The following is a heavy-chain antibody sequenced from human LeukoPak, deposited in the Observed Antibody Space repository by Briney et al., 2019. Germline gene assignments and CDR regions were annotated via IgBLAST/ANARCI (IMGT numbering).Heavy chain of an antibody. CDR2: IIPIFGTA. CDR3: ARDASMVRGVIPFDY. Sequence: SVKVSCKAYGGTFSSYAISWVRQAPGQGLEWMGGIIPIFGTANYAQKFQGRVTITTDESTSTAYMELSSLRSEDTAVYYCARDASMVRGVIPFDYWGQGTLVTVSS. J-gene: IGHJ4*02. D-gene: IGHD3-10*01. CDR1: GGTFSSYA. V-gene: IGHV1-69*05.